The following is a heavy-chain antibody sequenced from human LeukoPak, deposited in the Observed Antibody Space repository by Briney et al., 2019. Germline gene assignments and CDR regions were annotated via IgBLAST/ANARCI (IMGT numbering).Heavy chain of an antibody. CDR3: ARGGSRYDY. Sequence: GGSLLLSCAASGFTFSSNWMSGVRPAPGKGLEGVANIKQDGSEKYYVDSVKGRFTISRDNAKNSLYLQMSSLRAEDTAVYYCARGGSRYDYWGQGTLVTVSS. D-gene: IGHD3-16*01. CDR2: IKQDGSEK. V-gene: IGHV3-7*03. CDR1: GFTFSSNW. J-gene: IGHJ4*02.